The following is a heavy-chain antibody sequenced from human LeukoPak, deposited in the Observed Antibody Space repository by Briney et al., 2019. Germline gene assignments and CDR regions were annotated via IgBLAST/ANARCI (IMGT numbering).Heavy chain of an antibody. Sequence: PGGSLRLSCAASGFTFGSYAMSWVRQAPGKALEWVSSISGSGSSTYYADSVTGRFTISRDNSKKSLSLQMNSLRADDTAVYYCANSYQWRPYNWFDPWGQGTLVTVSS. D-gene: IGHD6-19*01. J-gene: IGHJ5*02. V-gene: IGHV3-23*01. CDR1: GFTFGSYA. CDR2: ISGSGSST. CDR3: ANSYQWRPYNWFDP.